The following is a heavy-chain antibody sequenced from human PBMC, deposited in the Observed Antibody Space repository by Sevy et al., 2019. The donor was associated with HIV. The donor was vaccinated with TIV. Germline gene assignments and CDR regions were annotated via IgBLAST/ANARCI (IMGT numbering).Heavy chain of an antibody. CDR2: ISSSSSYI. J-gene: IGHJ4*02. Sequence: GGSLRLSCPASGFTFSSYSMNWVRQAPGKGLEWVSSISSSSSYIYYADSVKGRFTISRDNAKNSLYLQMNSLRAEDTAVYYCARTPPGMSGYYFDYWGQGTLVTVSS. V-gene: IGHV3-21*01. CDR3: ARTPPGMSGYYFDY. CDR1: GFTFSSYS. D-gene: IGHD3-3*01.